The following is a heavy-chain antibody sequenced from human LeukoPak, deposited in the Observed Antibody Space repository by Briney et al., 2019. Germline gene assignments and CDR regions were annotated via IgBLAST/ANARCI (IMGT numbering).Heavy chain of an antibody. CDR3: ASRGTKYYYDSSGYHRYNWFDP. Sequence: SQTLSLTCTVSGGSISSGSYYWSWIRQPAGKGLEWIGRIYTSGSTNYNPSLKSRVTISVDTSKNQFSLKLSSVTAADTAVYYCASRGTKYYYDSSGYHRYNWFDPWGQGTLVTVSS. CDR1: GGSISSGSYY. V-gene: IGHV4-61*02. D-gene: IGHD3-22*01. J-gene: IGHJ5*02. CDR2: IYTSGST.